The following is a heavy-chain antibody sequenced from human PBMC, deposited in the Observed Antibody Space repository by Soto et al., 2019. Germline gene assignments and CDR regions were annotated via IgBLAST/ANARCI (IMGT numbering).Heavy chain of an antibody. Sequence: QVQLVQSGAEVKKPGSSVKVSCKASGGTFSSSAIRWVRQAPGQGLEWMGGIIPIFGTEKYAKKFQGRVTMTAHESTSPAYMELGSLRSEDTAVYYCARAPLHYYDSSDYYYYGMDVWGQGTTVTVSS. D-gene: IGHD3-22*01. CDR1: GGTFSSSA. CDR2: IIPIFGTE. V-gene: IGHV1-69*01. CDR3: ARAPLHYYDSSDYYYYGMDV. J-gene: IGHJ6*02.